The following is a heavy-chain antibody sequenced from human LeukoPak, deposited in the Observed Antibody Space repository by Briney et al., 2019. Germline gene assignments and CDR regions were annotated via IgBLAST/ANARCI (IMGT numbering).Heavy chain of an antibody. CDR2: IYYSGST. CDR3: ASGIYGDPFDY. J-gene: IGHJ4*02. D-gene: IGHD4-17*01. Sequence: SETLSLTCTVSGGSISSGGYYWSWIRQHPGKGLEWIGYIYYSGSTYYNPSLKSRVTISVDTSKNQFSLKLCSVTAADRAVYYCASGIYGDPFDYWGQGTLVTVSS. CDR1: GGSISSGGYY. V-gene: IGHV4-31*03.